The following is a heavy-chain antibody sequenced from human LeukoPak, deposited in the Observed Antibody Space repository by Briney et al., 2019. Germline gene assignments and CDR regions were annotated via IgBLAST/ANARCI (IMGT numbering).Heavy chain of an antibody. J-gene: IGHJ5*02. CDR2: IYINGDT. D-gene: IGHD1-7*01. V-gene: IGHV4-4*09. CDR3: AKTARTFPS. CDR1: GDSITSFY. Sequence: SETLSLTCSVSGDSITSFYWSWIRQAPGKGLECVGFIYINGDTSYNPSLKGRATLSLDTSRNQFSLRLTSVTAADTAVYYCAKTARTFPSWGPGILVTVSS.